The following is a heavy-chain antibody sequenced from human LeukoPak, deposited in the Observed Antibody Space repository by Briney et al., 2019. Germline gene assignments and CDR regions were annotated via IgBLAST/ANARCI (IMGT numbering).Heavy chain of an antibody. V-gene: IGHV4-59*01. CDR1: GGSISSYY. CDR2: IYYSGST. D-gene: IGHD2-8*02. CDR3: ARDLLGTSAFDI. Sequence: PSETLSLTCTVSGGSISSYYWSWTRQPPGKGLEWIGYIYYSGSTNYNPSLKSRVTISVDTSKNQFSLKLSSVTAADTAVYYCARDLLGTSAFDIWGQGTMVTVSS. J-gene: IGHJ3*02.